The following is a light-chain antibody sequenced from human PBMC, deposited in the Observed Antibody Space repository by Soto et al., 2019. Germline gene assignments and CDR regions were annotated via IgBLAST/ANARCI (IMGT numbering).Light chain of an antibody. CDR1: SSDVGGYNC. CDR2: DVT. CDR3: CSHSASYTFV. V-gene: IGLV2-11*01. J-gene: IGLJ1*01. Sequence: QSVLTQHRSVSGSPGQSVTISCTGTSSDVGGYNCVSWYQQHPGKAPQLIIYDVTQRPSGVPDRFSGSKPGNTASLSISGLQAEDEADYYCCSHSASYTFVFGTGTKVTVL.